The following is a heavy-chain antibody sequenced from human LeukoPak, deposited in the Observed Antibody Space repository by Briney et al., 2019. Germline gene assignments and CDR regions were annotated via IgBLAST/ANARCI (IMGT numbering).Heavy chain of an antibody. Sequence: ESLALPRAVYCGALRCFYWGWIPQPPGEGVEWIGGIKHSGSTNYNPSLKSRVTISVDTSKNQFSLKLSSVTAADTAVYYCARDSRYYYDSSGLPVKFDYWGQGTLVTVSS. CDR2: IKHSGST. CDR1: CGALRCFY. V-gene: IGHV4-34*01. D-gene: IGHD3-22*01. J-gene: IGHJ4*02. CDR3: ARDSRYYYDSSGLPVKFDY.